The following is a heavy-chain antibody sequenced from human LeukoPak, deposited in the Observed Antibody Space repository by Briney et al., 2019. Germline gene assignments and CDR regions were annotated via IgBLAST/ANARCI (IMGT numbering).Heavy chain of an antibody. J-gene: IGHJ5*02. D-gene: IGHD5-24*01. CDR3: ARPDLQDGYNP. V-gene: IGHV3-9*01. Sequence: PGRSLRLSCAASGFTFDDYAMHWVRQAPGKGLEWVSGISWNSGSIGYADSVKGRFTISRDNAKNSLYLQMNSLRAEDTAVYYCARPDLQDGYNPWGQGTLVTVSS. CDR2: ISWNSGSI. CDR1: GFTFDDYA.